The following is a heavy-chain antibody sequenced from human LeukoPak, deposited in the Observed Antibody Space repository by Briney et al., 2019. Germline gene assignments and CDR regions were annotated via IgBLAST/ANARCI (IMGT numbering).Heavy chain of an antibody. CDR3: ARGDFDYDILTGSGCMDV. V-gene: IGHV3-7*01. Sequence: GGSLRLSCAASGFTFSSYWMGWVRQAPGKGLEWVANIRQDGSEKYYVDSVRGRFTISRDNAKNSLYLQMNSLRAEDTAVYYCARGDFDYDILTGSGCMDVWGQGTTVTVSS. CDR2: IRQDGSEK. CDR1: GFTFSSYW. J-gene: IGHJ6*02. D-gene: IGHD3-9*01.